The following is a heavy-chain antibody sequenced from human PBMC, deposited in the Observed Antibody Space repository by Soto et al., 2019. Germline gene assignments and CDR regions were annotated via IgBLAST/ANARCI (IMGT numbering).Heavy chain of an antibody. CDR1: GFTFSSHY. CDR2: INRDGSEK. V-gene: IGHV3-7*01. CDR3: ARDGGVRRIDY. Sequence: EVQLVESGGGLVQPGGSLRLSCAASGFTFSSHYMAWVRQAPGKGLEWVANINRDGSEKNYVDSVKGRFTISRDNAKNSLYLQMNSLRAEDTVVYYCARDGGVRRIDYWGQGTLVTVSS. D-gene: IGHD2-8*02. J-gene: IGHJ4*02.